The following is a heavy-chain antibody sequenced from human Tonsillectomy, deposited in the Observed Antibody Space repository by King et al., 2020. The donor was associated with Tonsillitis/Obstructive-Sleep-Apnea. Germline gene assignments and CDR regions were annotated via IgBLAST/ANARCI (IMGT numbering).Heavy chain of an antibody. CDR1: GFTFSSYA. D-gene: IGHD2-2*01. CDR3: ADGRRFCSSTSCYDY. J-gene: IGHJ4*02. Sequence: QLVESGGGLVQPGGSLRLSCAASGFTFSSYAMSWVRQAPGKGLEWVSAISGSGGSTYYADSVKGRSTISRDNSKNTLYLQMNSLRAEDTAVYYCADGRRFCSSTSCYDYWGQGTLVTVSS. V-gene: IGHV3-23*04. CDR2: ISGSGGST.